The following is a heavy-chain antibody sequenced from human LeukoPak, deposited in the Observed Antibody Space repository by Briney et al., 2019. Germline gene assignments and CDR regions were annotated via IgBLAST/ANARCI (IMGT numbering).Heavy chain of an antibody. V-gene: IGHV3-20*04. CDR1: GFTFDDYG. J-gene: IGHJ4*02. Sequence: GGSLRLSCAASGFTFDDYGMSWVRQAPGKGLEWVSGINWNGGSTGYADSVKGRFTISRDNAKNSLYLQMNSLRAEDTAVYYCARAITIFGVVIDYFDYWGQGTLVTVSS. D-gene: IGHD3-3*01. CDR2: INWNGGST. CDR3: ARAITIFGVVIDYFDY.